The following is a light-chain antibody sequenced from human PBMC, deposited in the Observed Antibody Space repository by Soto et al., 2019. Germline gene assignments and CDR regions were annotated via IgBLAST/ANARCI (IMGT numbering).Light chain of an antibody. V-gene: IGLV1-51*01. Sequence: QSVLTQPPSVSAAPRQKVTISCSGGSSHIGKNYVSWYQQLPGTAPKLLIYEDDKRPSGTPDRFSGSKSGTSATLDITGLQTGDEDDYYCGTWDDSLSAYVFGTGTKLTVL. CDR2: EDD. CDR3: GTWDDSLSAYV. J-gene: IGLJ1*01. CDR1: SSHIGKNY.